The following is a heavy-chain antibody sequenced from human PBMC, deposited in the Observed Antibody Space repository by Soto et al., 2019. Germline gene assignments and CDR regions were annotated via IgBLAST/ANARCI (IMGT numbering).Heavy chain of an antibody. D-gene: IGHD3-10*01. J-gene: IGHJ4*02. CDR3: ARARVTMVRGVPARYFDY. CDR1: GYSFTSYW. CDR2: IYPGDSDT. Sequence: EVQLVQSGAEVKKPGESLKISCKGSGYSFTSYWIGWVRQMPGKGLEWMGIIYPGDSDTRYSPSFQGQVTISADKSISTAYLQWGSLKASDTSMYYCARARVTMVRGVPARYFDYWGQGTLVTVSS. V-gene: IGHV5-51*03.